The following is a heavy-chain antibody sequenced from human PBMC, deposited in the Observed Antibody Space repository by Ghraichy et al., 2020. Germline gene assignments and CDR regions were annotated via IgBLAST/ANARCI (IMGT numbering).Heavy chain of an antibody. D-gene: IGHD3-22*01. Sequence: GGSLRLSCAASGFTFSDHYMDWARQGPGKGLEWVGRVRKKENGYTTEYAASVKGRFTISRDDSKSSLYLHMSSLKAEDTAVYFCAKVDASRGYTFDYWGQGTLVSVSS. V-gene: IGHV3-72*01. CDR3: AKVDASRGYTFDY. CDR2: VRKKENGYTT. CDR1: GFTFSDHY. J-gene: IGHJ4*02.